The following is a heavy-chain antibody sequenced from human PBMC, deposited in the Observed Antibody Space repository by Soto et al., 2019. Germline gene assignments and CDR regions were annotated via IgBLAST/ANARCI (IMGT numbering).Heavy chain of an antibody. CDR2: ISGSGGST. D-gene: IGHD1-26*01. CDR1: GFTFSSYA. CDR3: AKDLGLYSGSYYNY. V-gene: IGHV3-23*01. J-gene: IGHJ4*02. Sequence: EVQLLESGGGLVQPGGSLRLSCAASGFTFSSYAMSWVRQAPGKGLEWVSAISGSGGSTYYADSVKGRFTISRDNSKNTLYLQMNSLRAKDTAVDYCAKDLGLYSGSYYNYWGQGTLVTVSS.